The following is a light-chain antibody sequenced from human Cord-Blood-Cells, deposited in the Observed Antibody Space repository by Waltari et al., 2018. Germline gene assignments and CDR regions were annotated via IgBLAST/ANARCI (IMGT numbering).Light chain of an antibody. J-gene: IGLJ3*02. CDR2: EGS. CDR1: SSDVGSYNL. V-gene: IGLV2-23*03. Sequence: QSALTQPASVSGSPGQSITISCTGTSSDVGSYNLVSWYQQHPGKAPNLMIYEGSKRPSGVSNRFSGSKSGNTASLTSSGLQAEDEADYYCCSYAGSSTFVFGGGTKLTVL. CDR3: CSYAGSSTFV.